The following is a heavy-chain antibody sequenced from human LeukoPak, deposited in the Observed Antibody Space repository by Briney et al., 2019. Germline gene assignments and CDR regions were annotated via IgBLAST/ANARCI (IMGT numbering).Heavy chain of an antibody. CDR1: GFSFTDYP. J-gene: IGHJ4*02. V-gene: IGHV3-48*02. D-gene: IGHD3-9*01. CDR2: IRTTAEGAKYA. Sequence: PGGSLRLSSATSGFSFTDYPMNCVRQAPGEGLECISNIRTTAEGAKYAYYADSVKGRVTTSRDDGKNTLYLHMNSLRDDDTAVYYCETDQRYAFDYWGQGILVTVSS. CDR3: ETDQRYAFDY.